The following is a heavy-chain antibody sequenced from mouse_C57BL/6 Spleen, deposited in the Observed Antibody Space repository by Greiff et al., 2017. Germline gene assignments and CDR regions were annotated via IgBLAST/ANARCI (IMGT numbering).Heavy chain of an antibody. Sequence: SGPELVKPGASVKMSCKASGYTFTDYNMHWVKQSHGKSLEWIGYINPNNGGTSYNQKFKGKATLTVNKSSSTAYMELRSLTSEDSAVYYWARSHYYGSSYYDYWGQGTTRTVSS. CDR1: GYTFTDYN. J-gene: IGHJ2*01. CDR3: ARSHYYGSSYYDY. V-gene: IGHV1-22*01. CDR2: INPNNGGT. D-gene: IGHD1-1*01.